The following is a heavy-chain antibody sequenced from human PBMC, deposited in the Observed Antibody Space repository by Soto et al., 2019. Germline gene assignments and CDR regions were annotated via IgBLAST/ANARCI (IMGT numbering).Heavy chain of an antibody. D-gene: IGHD4-17*01. Sequence: GGSLRLSCVASGFTISSYGMHWVRQAPGKGLEWVAVISYDGSNKYYADSVKGRFTISRDNSKNTLYLQMNSLRSEDTAVYYCVYGDYAGGMDAWGQGTTVTVSS. CDR3: VYGDYAGGMDA. J-gene: IGHJ6*02. CDR2: ISYDGSNK. V-gene: IGHV3-30*03. CDR1: GFTISSYG.